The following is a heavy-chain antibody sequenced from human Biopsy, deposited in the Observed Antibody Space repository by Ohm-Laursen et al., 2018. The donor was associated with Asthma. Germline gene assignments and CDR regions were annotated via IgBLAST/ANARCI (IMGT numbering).Heavy chain of an antibody. D-gene: IGHD3-10*01. V-gene: IGHV1-18*01. CDR3: ARAVDYSHYYGIDV. J-gene: IGHJ6*02. Sequence: ASVKVSCKTSGYTFNSAGITWVRQAPGQGLEWMGWISVYNGNTKVAQKLQDRVTMITGTSTSTAYMELRSLRSDDTAVYFCARAVDYSHYYGIDVWDQGTTVTVS. CDR1: GYTFNSAG. CDR2: ISVYNGNT.